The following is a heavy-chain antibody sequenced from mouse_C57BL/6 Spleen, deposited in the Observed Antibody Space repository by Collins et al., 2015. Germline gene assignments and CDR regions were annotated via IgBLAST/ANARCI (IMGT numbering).Heavy chain of an antibody. CDR1: GYAFTNYL. J-gene: IGHJ1*03. V-gene: IGHV1-54*01. Sequence: QVQLQQSGAEPVRPGTSVKVSCKASGYAFTNYLIEWLNQRPGQGLEWIGVINPGSGSTNYNEKFKGKATLTADKSSSTAYMQLSSLTSEDSAVYSCARRNDYYGSSYGYFDVWGTGTTVTVSS. CDR2: INPGSGST. CDR3: ARRNDYYGSSYGYFDV. D-gene: IGHD1-1*01.